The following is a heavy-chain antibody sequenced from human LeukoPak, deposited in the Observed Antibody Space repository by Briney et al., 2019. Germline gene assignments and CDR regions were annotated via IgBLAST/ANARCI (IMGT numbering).Heavy chain of an antibody. V-gene: IGHV3-7*05. D-gene: IGHD2-2*01. CDR3: ASEYCSSTSCYLLDGNFDY. Sequence: GGSLRLSCAASGFTFSSYWMSWVRQAPGKGLEWVGNIKQDGSEKYYVDSVKGRFTISRDNAKNSLYLQMNSLRAEDTAVYYCASEYCSSTSCYLLDGNFDYWGQGTLVTVSS. CDR1: GFTFSSYW. J-gene: IGHJ4*02. CDR2: IKQDGSEK.